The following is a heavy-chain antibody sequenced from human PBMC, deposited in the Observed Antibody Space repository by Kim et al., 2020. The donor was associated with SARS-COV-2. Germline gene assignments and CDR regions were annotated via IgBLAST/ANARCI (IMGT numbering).Heavy chain of an antibody. Sequence: GGSLRLSCAASGFTFSSYAMHWVRQAPGKGLEWVAIISYDGNNKNYADSVKGRFTISRDNSKNTLYVQMNSLRAEDTAVYYCARMVAAAGSLDVWGQGTT. CDR1: GFTFSSYA. V-gene: IGHV3-30*04. D-gene: IGHD6-13*01. CDR2: ISYDGNNK. J-gene: IGHJ6*02. CDR3: ARMVAAAGSLDV.